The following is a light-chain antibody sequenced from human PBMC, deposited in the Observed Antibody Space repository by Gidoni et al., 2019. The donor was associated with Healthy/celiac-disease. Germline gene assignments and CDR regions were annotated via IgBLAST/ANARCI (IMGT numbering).Light chain of an antibody. CDR1: QSVGSY. J-gene: IGKJ2*01. CDR3: QQRSNWPLNT. CDR2: DAS. V-gene: IGKV3-11*01. Sequence: EIVLTQSPATLSLSPGERATLSCRASQSVGSYLAWYQQKPGQAPRLLIYDASNRATGIPARFSGSGSGTDFTLTISSLAPEDFAVYYCQQRSNWPLNTFGQGTKLEIK.